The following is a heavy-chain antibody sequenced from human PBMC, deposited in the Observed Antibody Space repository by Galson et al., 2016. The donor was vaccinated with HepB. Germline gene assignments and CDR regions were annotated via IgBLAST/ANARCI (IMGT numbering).Heavy chain of an antibody. D-gene: IGHD3-9*01. V-gene: IGHV5-51*01. J-gene: IGHJ4*02. Sequence: QSGAEVKKPGESLKISCKASGYSFTTYWIAWVRQMPGKGLQCLGIIYPGNSETRYSTSFEGQVTISADKSISTAYLRWNNLKASDTAVYYCARPSTGYYPAFDSWGQGTLVTVSS. CDR2: IYPGNSET. CDR1: GYSFTTYW. CDR3: ARPSTGYYPAFDS.